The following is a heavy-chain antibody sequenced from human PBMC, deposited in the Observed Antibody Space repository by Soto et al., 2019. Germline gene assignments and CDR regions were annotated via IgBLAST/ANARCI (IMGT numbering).Heavy chain of an antibody. Sequence: PGGSLRLSCAASGFTFSSYSMNWVRQAPGKGLEWVSSISSSSSYIYYADSVKGRFTISRDNAKNSLYLQMNSLRAEDTAVYYCARDLQSYYSSGWFGWFDYWGQGTLVTVSS. J-gene: IGHJ4*02. CDR1: GFTFSSYS. CDR3: ARDLQSYYSSGWFGWFDY. CDR2: ISSSSSYI. D-gene: IGHD6-19*01. V-gene: IGHV3-21*01.